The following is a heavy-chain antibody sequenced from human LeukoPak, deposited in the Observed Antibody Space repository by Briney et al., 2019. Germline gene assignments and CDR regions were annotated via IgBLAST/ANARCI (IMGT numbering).Heavy chain of an antibody. D-gene: IGHD4-17*01. J-gene: IGHJ4*02. Sequence: GRSLRLSCAASGFTFSSYGMHWVRQAPGKGLEWVAVISYDGSNKYYADSVKGRFTISRDNSKNTLYLQMNSLRAVDTAVYYCAKDPFGGDYAELFDYWGQGTLVTVSS. CDR1: GFTFSSYG. V-gene: IGHV3-30*18. CDR2: ISYDGSNK. CDR3: AKDPFGGDYAELFDY.